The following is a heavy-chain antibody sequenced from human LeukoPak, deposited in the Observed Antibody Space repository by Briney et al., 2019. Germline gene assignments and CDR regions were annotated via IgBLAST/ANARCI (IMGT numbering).Heavy chain of an antibody. CDR3: ARGDYDFWSGYLDY. D-gene: IGHD3-3*01. CDR2: ISAYNGNT. J-gene: IGHJ4*02. V-gene: IGHV1-18*04. CDR1: GYTFTGYY. Sequence: ASVKVSCKASGYTFTGYYMHWVRQAPGQGLEWMGWISAYNGNTNYAQKLQGRVTMSTDTSTSTAYMELRSLRSDDTAVYYCARGDYDFWSGYLDYWGQGTLVTVSS.